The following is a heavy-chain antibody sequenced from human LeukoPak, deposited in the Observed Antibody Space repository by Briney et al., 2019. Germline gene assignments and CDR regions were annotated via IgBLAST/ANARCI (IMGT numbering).Heavy chain of an antibody. CDR2: ISSSGSTI. J-gene: IGHJ3*02. D-gene: IGHD2-2*01. CDR1: GFTFSDYY. CDR3: ARARSRSFYAFDI. Sequence: GGSLRLSCAASGFTFSDYYMSWIRQAPGKGLEWVSYISSSGSTIYYADSVKGRFTIPRDNAKNSLYLQMNSLRAEDTAVYYCARARSRSFYAFDIWGQGTMVTVSS. V-gene: IGHV3-11*01.